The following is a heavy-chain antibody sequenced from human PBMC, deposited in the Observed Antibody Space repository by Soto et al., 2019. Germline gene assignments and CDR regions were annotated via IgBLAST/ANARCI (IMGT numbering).Heavy chain of an antibody. Sequence: ASVKVSCKASGYTFTAYGISWVRQAPGQGLQWMGWITAFNGNTKYAQQFQGRVTMTTDTSTSTAYMELRSLESDDTAVYYCARIRQSDFWSGYYYFFDYWGQGTLVTVSS. CDR3: ARIRQSDFWSGYYYFFDY. V-gene: IGHV1-18*01. J-gene: IGHJ4*02. D-gene: IGHD3-3*01. CDR2: ITAFNGNT. CDR1: GYTFTAYG.